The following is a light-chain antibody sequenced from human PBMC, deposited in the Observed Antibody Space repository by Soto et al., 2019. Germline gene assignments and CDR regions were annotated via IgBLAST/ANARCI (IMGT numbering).Light chain of an antibody. Sequence: DIQLTQSPSFLSASVGDRVTITCRASQGISSRLAWYQQKPGKAPKLLIYAASTLQSGVPSRFSGSVSGTEFTLTISSLQPEDFATYYCQQLNSYPRTFGGGTKVEIK. CDR3: QQLNSYPRT. CDR2: AAS. J-gene: IGKJ4*01. V-gene: IGKV1-9*01. CDR1: QGISSR.